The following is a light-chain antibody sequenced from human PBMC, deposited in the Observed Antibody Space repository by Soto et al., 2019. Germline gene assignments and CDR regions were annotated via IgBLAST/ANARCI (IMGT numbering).Light chain of an antibody. Sequence: EIVLTQSPGTLSLSPGERATLSCRASQSVSSSYLAWYQQKPGQAPRLLIYGASSRATGIPDRFSGSGSGTGFTLTISRLEPEDFAEYYCQQYGSSPPAFTFGPGTKVDIK. V-gene: IGKV3-20*01. CDR1: QSVSSSY. CDR2: GAS. CDR3: QQYGSSPPAFT. J-gene: IGKJ3*01.